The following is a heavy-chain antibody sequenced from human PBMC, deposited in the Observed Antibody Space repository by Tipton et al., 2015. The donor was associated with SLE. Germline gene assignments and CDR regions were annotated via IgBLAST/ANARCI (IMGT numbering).Heavy chain of an antibody. J-gene: IGHJ3*02. V-gene: IGHV3-21*03. Sequence: GSLRLSCAASGFTFSSYSMNWVRQAPGKGLEWVSSISSSSSYIYYADSVKGRFTISRDNAKNSLYLQMNSLRAEDTAVYYCASQIAVDAFDIWGQGTMVTVSS. CDR1: GFTFSSYS. CDR3: ASQIAVDAFDI. CDR2: ISSSSSYI. D-gene: IGHD6-19*01.